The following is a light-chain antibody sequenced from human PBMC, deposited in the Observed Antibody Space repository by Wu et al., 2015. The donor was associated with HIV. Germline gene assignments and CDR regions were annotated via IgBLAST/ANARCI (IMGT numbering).Light chain of an antibody. V-gene: IGKV3D-15*01. CDR2: GAS. J-gene: IGKJ1*01. CDR3: QQYNGWPRT. CDR1: ESVGSN. Sequence: EILMTQSPVTLSVSPGTRATLSCRASESVGSNLAWFQQKPGQAPRLLIYGASITATGIPARFSGSGYGTDFTLTINSVQSEDFVVYYCQQYNGWPRTFGQGTEGG.